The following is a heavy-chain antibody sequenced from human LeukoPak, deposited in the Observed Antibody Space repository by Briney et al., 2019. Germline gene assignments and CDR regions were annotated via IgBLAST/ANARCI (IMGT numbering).Heavy chain of an antibody. D-gene: IGHD6-19*01. CDR1: GGSISSYY. CDR2: IYTSGSS. CDR3: ARDISVAGSFLLFDY. Sequence: PSETLSPTCTVSGGSISSYYWSWIRQPAGKGLEWIGRIYTSGSSNSNPSLKSRVTMSADTSKNQFSLKLSSVTAADTAVYYCARDISVAGSFLLFDYWGQGTLVTVSS. V-gene: IGHV4-4*07. J-gene: IGHJ4*02.